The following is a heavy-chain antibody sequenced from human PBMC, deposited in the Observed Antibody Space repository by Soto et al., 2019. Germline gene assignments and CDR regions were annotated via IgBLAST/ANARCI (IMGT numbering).Heavy chain of an antibody. CDR2: INPSGGST. CDR1: GYTFTSYY. V-gene: IGHV1-46*01. J-gene: IGHJ6*02. D-gene: IGHD6-6*01. Sequence: ASVKVSCKASGYTFTSYYMHWVLQAPGQGLEWMGIINPSGGSTSYAQKFQGRVTMTRDTSTSTVYMELSSLRSEDTAVYYCARDPYLYSSSAPKYYYYGMDVWGQGTTVTVSS. CDR3: ARDPYLYSSSAPKYYYYGMDV.